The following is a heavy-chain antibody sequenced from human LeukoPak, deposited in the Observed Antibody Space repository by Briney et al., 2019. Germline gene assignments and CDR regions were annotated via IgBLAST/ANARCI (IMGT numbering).Heavy chain of an antibody. CDR2: ISWNSGSI. CDR1: GFTFDDYA. Sequence: GGSLRLSCAASGFTFDDYAMHWVRQAPGKGLEWVSGISWNSGSIGYADSVKGRFTISRDNAKNSLYLQMNSLRAEDTALYYCAKGSSWYYFDYWGQGTLVTASS. V-gene: IGHV3-9*01. CDR3: AKGSSWYYFDY. J-gene: IGHJ4*02. D-gene: IGHD6-13*01.